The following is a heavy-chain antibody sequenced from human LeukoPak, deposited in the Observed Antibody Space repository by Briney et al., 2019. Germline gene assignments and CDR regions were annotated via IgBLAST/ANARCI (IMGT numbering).Heavy chain of an antibody. D-gene: IGHD6-13*01. Sequence: SETLSLTCTVSGGSVSSGSYYWSWIRQPPGKGLEWIGYIYYSGSTNYNPSLKSRVTISVDTSKNQFSLKMSSVTAADTAVYYCARDSPYSSSWQSDAFDIWGQGTMVTVSS. V-gene: IGHV4-61*01. J-gene: IGHJ3*02. CDR3: ARDSPYSSSWQSDAFDI. CDR2: IYYSGST. CDR1: GGSVSSGSYY.